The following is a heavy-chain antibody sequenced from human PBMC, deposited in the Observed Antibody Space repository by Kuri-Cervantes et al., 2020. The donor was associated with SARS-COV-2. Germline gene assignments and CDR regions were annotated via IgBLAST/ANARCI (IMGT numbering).Heavy chain of an antibody. CDR1: GFTFDDYA. CDR3: ARDLRLGKSLDY. J-gene: IGHJ4*02. V-gene: IGHV3-9*01. Sequence: GGSLRLSGAASGFTFDDYAIHWVRQAPGKGLEWVAGISWNSGSIGYADSVKGRFTISRDNAKNSLYLQMSSLRAEDTAVYYCARDLRLGKSLDYWGQGTLVTVSS. CDR2: ISWNSGSI. D-gene: IGHD7-27*01.